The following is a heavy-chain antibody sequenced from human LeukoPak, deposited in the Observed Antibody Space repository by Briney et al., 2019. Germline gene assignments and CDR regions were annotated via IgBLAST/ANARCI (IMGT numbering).Heavy chain of an antibody. CDR1: GFTFSSYS. V-gene: IGHV3-21*01. Sequence: GGSLRLSCAASGFTFSSYSMNWVRQAPGKGLEWVSSISSSSSYIYYADLVKGRFTISRDNAKNSLYLQMNSLRAEDTAVYYCARDAYDFWSGTSLGNWFDPWGQGTLVTVSS. D-gene: IGHD3-3*01. J-gene: IGHJ5*02. CDR3: ARDAYDFWSGTSLGNWFDP. CDR2: ISSSSSYI.